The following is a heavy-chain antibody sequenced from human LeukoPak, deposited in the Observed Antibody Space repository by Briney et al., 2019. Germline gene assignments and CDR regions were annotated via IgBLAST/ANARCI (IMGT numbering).Heavy chain of an antibody. CDR1: GFTFSGYG. V-gene: IGHV3-30*03. J-gene: IGHJ4*02. D-gene: IGHD6-13*01. Sequence: GGSLRLSCAASGFTFSGYGMNWVRQAPGKGLEWVAITSYDGSEKYYVDSVKGRFTISRDNAKNSLYLQMNSLRAEDTALYYCVRGQATAWGLDYWGQGTLVTVSS. CDR3: VRGQATAWGLDY. CDR2: TSYDGSEK.